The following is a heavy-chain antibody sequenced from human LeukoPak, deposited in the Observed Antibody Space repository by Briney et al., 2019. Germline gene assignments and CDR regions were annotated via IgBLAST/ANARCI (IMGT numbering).Heavy chain of an antibody. CDR2: TYTSGDT. J-gene: IGHJ4*02. V-gene: IGHV4-4*07. CDR3: TIGGASGSLAH. Sequence: PSETLSLTCTVSRASISDNYWGWSRQPAGKALEWIGRTYTSGDTNYNPSLKSRASVSVDTSKNQFYLSLRYVTAADTAVYYCTIGGASGSLAHWGPGTLVTVSS. CDR1: RASISDNY. D-gene: IGHD6-13*01.